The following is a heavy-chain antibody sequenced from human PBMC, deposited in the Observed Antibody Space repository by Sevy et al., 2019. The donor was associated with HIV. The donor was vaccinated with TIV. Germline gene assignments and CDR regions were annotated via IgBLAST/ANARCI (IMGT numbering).Heavy chain of an antibody. CDR2: ISGNGGST. V-gene: IGHV3-64D*06. CDR1: GFTFSSYA. D-gene: IGHD6-13*01. CDR3: VKATDIAAAADY. Sequence: GESLKISCSASGFTFSSYAMHWVRQAPGKGLEYVSAISGNGGSTYYADSVKGRFTISRDNSKNTLYLQMSSLRAEDTAVYYCVKATDIAAAADYWGQGTLVTVSS. J-gene: IGHJ4*02.